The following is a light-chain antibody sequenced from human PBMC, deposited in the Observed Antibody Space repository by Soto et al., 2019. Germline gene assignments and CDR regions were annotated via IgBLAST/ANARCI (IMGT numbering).Light chain of an antibody. Sequence: RTHTPTSLGVSLGERDTVNCASRQTVLSSSNNKNYIAWYQQKPGQPPKLLIYWASIRESGVPDRFSGSGSGTDFTLTISCLQAEDVALYYCPHYYSTLLPFAGGTKV. CDR1: QTVLSSSNNKNY. CDR3: PHYYSTLLP. V-gene: IGKV4-1*01. J-gene: IGKJ4*01. CDR2: WAS.